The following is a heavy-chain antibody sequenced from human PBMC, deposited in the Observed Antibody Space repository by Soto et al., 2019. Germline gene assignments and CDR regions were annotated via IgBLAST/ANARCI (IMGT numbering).Heavy chain of an antibody. CDR1: RFAFNNYV. CDR3: ASNDYIWGSYRYVLDY. J-gene: IGHJ4*02. CDR2: ISGSGFNT. D-gene: IGHD3-16*02. Sequence: GGSLRLSCAASRFAFNNYVMSWVRQAPGKGLEWVSGISGSGFNTYYEDSVKGRFTISRDNAKNTLYLQMNSLRAEDTAVYYCASNDYIWGSYRYVLDYWGQGTLVTVSS. V-gene: IGHV3-23*01.